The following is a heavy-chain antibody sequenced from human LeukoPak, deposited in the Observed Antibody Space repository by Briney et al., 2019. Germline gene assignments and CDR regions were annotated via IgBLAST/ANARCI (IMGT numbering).Heavy chain of an antibody. D-gene: IGHD3-9*01. CDR3: ARGSRGRVLRYFDWLSRSSWFDP. CDR2: INHSGST. Sequence: GSLRLSCAASGFTFSDYYMSWIRQAPGKGLEWVGEINHSGSTNYNPSLKSRVTISVDTSKNQFSLKLSSVTAADTAVYYCARGSRGRVLRYFDWLSRSSWFDPWGQGTLVTVSS. V-gene: IGHV4-34*01. CDR1: GFTFSDYY. J-gene: IGHJ5*02.